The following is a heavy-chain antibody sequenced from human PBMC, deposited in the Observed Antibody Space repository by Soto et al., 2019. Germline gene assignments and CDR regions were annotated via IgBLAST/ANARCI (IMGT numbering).Heavy chain of an antibody. J-gene: IGHJ4*02. CDR2: INHSGST. V-gene: IGHV4-34*01. CDR1: GGSFSGYY. CDR3: ASSGGDFWSGYYPSYFDY. Sequence: SETLSLTCAVYGGSFSGYYWSWIRQPPGKGLEWIGEINHSGSTNYNPSLKSRATISVDTSKNQFSLKLSSVTAADTAVYYCASSGGDFWSGYYPSYFDYWGQGTLVTVSS. D-gene: IGHD3-3*01.